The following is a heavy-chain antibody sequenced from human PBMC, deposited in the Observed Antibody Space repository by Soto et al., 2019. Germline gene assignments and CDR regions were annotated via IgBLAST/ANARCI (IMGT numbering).Heavy chain of an antibody. CDR1: GYTFSNFW. V-gene: IGHV5-51*01. J-gene: IGHJ4*02. CDR2: IYPGDYEI. CDR3: ARSPRRSPYFDY. Sequence: GESLKISFQCSGYTFSNFWIAWVRQLPGKGLEWMWIIYPGDYEIRYSPSFHGKVAISADRSVGTAYLQWTSLEPPDSAFYLCARSPRRSPYFDYWRQGALVTVSS.